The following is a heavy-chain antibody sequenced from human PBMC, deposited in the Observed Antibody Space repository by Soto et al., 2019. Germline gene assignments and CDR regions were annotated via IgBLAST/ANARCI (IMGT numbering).Heavy chain of an antibody. D-gene: IGHD2-15*01. V-gene: IGHV1-2*04. CDR2: INPNSGGT. CDR3: ARDCDLGYCSGGSCYRNYYYGMDV. Sequence: GASVKVSCKASGYTFTGYYMHWVRQAPGQGLEWMGWINPNSGGTNYAQKFQGWVTMTRDTSISTAYMELSRLRSDDTAVYYCARDCDLGYCSGGSCYRNYYYGMDVWGQGTTVTVSS. J-gene: IGHJ6*02. CDR1: GYTFTGYY.